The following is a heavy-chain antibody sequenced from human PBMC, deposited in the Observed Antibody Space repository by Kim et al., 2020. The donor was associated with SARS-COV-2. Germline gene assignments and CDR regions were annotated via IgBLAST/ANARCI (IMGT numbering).Heavy chain of an antibody. CDR2: ISYDGSNK. J-gene: IGHJ6*02. CDR3: AKDLLRQQLVATNYYYYGMDV. Sequence: GGSLRLSCAASGFTFSSYGMHWVRQAPGKGLEWVAVISYDGSNKYYADSVKGRFTISRDNSKNTLYLQMNSLRAEDTAVYYCAKDLLRQQLVATNYYYYGMDVGGQGTTVTVSS. CDR1: GFTFSSYG. D-gene: IGHD6-13*01. V-gene: IGHV3-30*18.